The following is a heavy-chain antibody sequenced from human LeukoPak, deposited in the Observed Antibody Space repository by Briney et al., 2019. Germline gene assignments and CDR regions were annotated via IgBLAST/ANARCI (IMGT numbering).Heavy chain of an antibody. CDR2: ISPSSGGT. D-gene: IGHD6-19*01. V-gene: IGHV1-2*02. Sequence: ALVKVSCKASGYTFSGYFMHWVRQAPGQGLEWMGWISPSSGGTTYAQKFQGRVTMTRDTSISTAYMELSRLRSDDTALYYCARANQIAVTGTDYWGQGTLVTVSS. CDR3: ARANQIAVTGTDY. J-gene: IGHJ4*02. CDR1: GYTFSGYF.